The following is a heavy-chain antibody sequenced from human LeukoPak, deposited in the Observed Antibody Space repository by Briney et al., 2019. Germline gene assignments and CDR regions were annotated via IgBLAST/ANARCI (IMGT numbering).Heavy chain of an antibody. CDR3: ARGVGTIFGVAHYYGMDV. CDR1: GGSISSYY. Sequence: SETLSLTCTVSGGSISSYYWSWIRQPPGKGLEWIAYISDIGSINYNPSLKSRVTISVDTSKNQFSLKLSSVTAADTAVYYCARGVGTIFGVAHYYGMDVWGQGTTVTVSS. J-gene: IGHJ6*02. D-gene: IGHD3-3*01. CDR2: ISDIGSI. V-gene: IGHV4-59*08.